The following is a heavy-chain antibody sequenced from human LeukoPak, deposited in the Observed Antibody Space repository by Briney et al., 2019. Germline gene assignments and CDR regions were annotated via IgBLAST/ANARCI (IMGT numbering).Heavy chain of an antibody. Sequence: SETLSLTCTVSGDSISSYYWSWIRQPPGKGLEWIGYVYYIGSTNYNPSLKSRVTILVDTSKNQFSLKLSSVTAADTAVYYCARDYAFDIWGQGTMVTVSS. CDR2: VYYIGST. CDR3: ARDYAFDI. J-gene: IGHJ3*02. V-gene: IGHV4-59*01. CDR1: GDSISSYY.